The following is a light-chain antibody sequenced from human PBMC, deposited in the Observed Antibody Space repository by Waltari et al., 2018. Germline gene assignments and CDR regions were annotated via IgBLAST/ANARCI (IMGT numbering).Light chain of an antibody. CDR3: QQSYSTPPT. Sequence: DIQMTQSPSSLSASVGDRVTITCRASQSISSYLNLYQQKPGKAPKLLIYAASSLQSGVPSRFSGSGSGTDFTLTISSLQPEDVATYYCQQSYSTPPTFGQGTKVEIK. CDR1: QSISSY. J-gene: IGKJ1*01. CDR2: AAS. V-gene: IGKV1-39*01.